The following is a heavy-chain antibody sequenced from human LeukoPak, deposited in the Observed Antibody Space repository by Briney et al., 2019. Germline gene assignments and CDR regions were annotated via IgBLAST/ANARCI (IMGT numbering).Heavy chain of an antibody. J-gene: IGHJ4*02. D-gene: IGHD3-10*01. CDR2: ISPNTGGT. Sequence: ASVKVSCKASGYTFTGYYMHWVRQAPGQGREWMGWISPNTGGTNYAQTFQGRVLMTRETSVSTAYMELYSLRSDDTAVYYCARGPLGGYGSGSQADYWGQGTLVSVSS. CDR1: GYTFTGYY. V-gene: IGHV1-2*02. CDR3: ARGPLGGYGSGSQADY.